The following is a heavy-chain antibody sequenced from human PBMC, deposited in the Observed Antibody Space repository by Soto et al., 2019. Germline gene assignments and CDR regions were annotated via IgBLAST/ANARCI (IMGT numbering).Heavy chain of an antibody. J-gene: IGHJ6*02. CDR2: ITDNGGST. V-gene: IGHV3-23*01. CDR3: AKEVYGAARGAMDV. D-gene: IGHD2-8*01. CDR1: GFTFSNNV. Sequence: EVQLLESGGGLVQPGGSLRLSCAASGFTFSNNVMNWVRQAPGKGLEWVSGITDNGGSTYYADSVKGRCTISRDNSKNTLSLQMNGLRVDDTAGYYCAKEVYGAARGAMDVWGQGTTAIVSS.